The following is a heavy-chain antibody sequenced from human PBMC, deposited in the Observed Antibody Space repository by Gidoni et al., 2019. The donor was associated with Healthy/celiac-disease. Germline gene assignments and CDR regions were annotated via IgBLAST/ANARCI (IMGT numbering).Heavy chain of an antibody. Sequence: VQLVESGGGVVQPGRFLRLSCAASGFNFSSYGMHWVRRAPGKGLEWVAVIWYDGSNKYYADSVKGRFTISRDNSKNTLYLQMNSLRAEDTAVYYCARDGTPQRTRYYFDYWGQGTLVTVSS. J-gene: IGHJ4*02. CDR3: ARDGTPQRTRYYFDY. CDR1: GFNFSSYG. V-gene: IGHV3-33*01. D-gene: IGHD1-26*01. CDR2: IWYDGSNK.